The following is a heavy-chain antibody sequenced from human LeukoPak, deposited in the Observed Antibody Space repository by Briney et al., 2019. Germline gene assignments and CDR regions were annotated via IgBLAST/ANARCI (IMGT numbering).Heavy chain of an antibody. Sequence: KPSETLSLTCTVSGGSISSYYWSWIRQPPGKGLEWIGYIYYSGSTNYNPSLKSRVTISVDTSKNQFSLKLSSVTAADTAVYYCARDQVKDFWSGYAPYWYFDLWGRGTLVTVSS. CDR3: ARDQVKDFWSGYAPYWYFDL. D-gene: IGHD3-3*01. CDR1: GGSISSYY. CDR2: IYYSGST. J-gene: IGHJ2*01. V-gene: IGHV4-59*01.